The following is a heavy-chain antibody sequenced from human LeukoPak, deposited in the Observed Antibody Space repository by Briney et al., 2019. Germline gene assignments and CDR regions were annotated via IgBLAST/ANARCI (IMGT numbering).Heavy chain of an antibody. J-gene: IGHJ6*02. CDR1: GYTFTGYY. Sequence: GASVKVSCKASGYTFTGYYMHWVRQAPGQGLEWMGIINPSGGSTSYAQKFQGRVTMTRDTSTSTVYMELSSLRSEDTAVYYCARATGVPRGYYYYGMDVWGQGTTVTVSS. CDR3: ARATGVPRGYYYYGMDV. CDR2: INPSGGST. D-gene: IGHD1-1*01. V-gene: IGHV1-46*01.